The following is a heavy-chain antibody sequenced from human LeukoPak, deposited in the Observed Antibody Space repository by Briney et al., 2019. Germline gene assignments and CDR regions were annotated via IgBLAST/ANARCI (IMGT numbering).Heavy chain of an antibody. V-gene: IGHV3-73*01. CDR1: GFTFSGSA. Sequence: PGGSLRLSCAASGFTFSGSAMHWVRQASGKGLEWVGRIRSKANSYATAYAASVKGRFTISRDDPKNTAYLQMNSLKTEDTAVYYCTRADDFWSGYYNPYYFDYWGQGTLVTVSS. CDR2: IRSKANSYAT. D-gene: IGHD3-3*01. CDR3: TRADDFWSGYYNPYYFDY. J-gene: IGHJ4*02.